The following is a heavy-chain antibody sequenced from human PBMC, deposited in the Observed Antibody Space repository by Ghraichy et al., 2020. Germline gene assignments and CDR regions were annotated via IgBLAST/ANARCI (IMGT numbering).Heavy chain of an antibody. J-gene: IGHJ6*01. CDR1: GFTFSDYY. V-gene: IGHV3-11*01. D-gene: IGHD6-13*01. Sequence: GGSLRLSCAASGFTFSDYYMSWIRQAPGKGLEWVSYISSSGSTIYYADSVKGRFTISRDNAKNSLYLQMNSLRAEDTAVYYCASRSSWKKDYYYGMDVWGQGTTVTVSS. CDR3: ASRSSWKKDYYYGMDV. CDR2: ISSSGSTI.